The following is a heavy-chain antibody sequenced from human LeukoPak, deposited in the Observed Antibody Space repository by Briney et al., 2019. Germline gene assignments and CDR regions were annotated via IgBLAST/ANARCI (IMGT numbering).Heavy chain of an antibody. CDR3: ARESGSYY. CDR2: IYHSGST. V-gene: IGHV4-38-2*02. J-gene: IGHJ4*02. Sequence: LETLSLTCTVSGYSISSGYYWGWIRQPPGKGLEWIGSIYHSGSTYYNPSLKSRVTISVDTSKNQFSLKLSSVTAADTAVYYCARESGSYYWGQGTLVTVSS. CDR1: GYSISSGYY. D-gene: IGHD1-26*01.